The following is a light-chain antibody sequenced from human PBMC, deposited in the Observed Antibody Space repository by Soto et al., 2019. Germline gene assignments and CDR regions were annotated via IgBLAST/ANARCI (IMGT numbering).Light chain of an antibody. Sequence: DIQMTQSPSSLSASVGDRVTITCQASQDISNYLNWYQQKPGKAPKLLIYDASNLETGVPSRFSGSGSGTEFTFTISSLQPEDIATYYCQQYDNLPRTFGQGTQVEIK. CDR2: DAS. CDR3: QQYDNLPRT. J-gene: IGKJ1*01. CDR1: QDISNY. V-gene: IGKV1-33*01.